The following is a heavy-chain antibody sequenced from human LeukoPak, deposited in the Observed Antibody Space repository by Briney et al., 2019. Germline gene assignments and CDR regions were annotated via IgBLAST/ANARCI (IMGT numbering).Heavy chain of an antibody. CDR3: ATYSSGLDAFDI. Sequence: PRASVKVSCKASGYTFTSYGISWVRQAPGQGLEWMGWISAYNGNTNYAQKLRGRVTMTTDTSTSTAYIELRSLRSDDTAVYYCATYSSGLDAFDIWGQGTMVTVSS. D-gene: IGHD3-22*01. V-gene: IGHV1-18*01. J-gene: IGHJ3*02. CDR2: ISAYNGNT. CDR1: GYTFTSYG.